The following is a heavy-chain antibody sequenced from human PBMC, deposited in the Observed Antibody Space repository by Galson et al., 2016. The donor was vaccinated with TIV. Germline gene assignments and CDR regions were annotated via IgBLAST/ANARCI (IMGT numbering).Heavy chain of an antibody. J-gene: IGHJ3*02. V-gene: IGHV5-51*01. Sequence: QSGAEVTKPGESLKISCKGSGSSFTNYRIAWVRQMPGKGLEWMGIIYPDDSDTRYSPSFQGQVTISANKSISTAYVQWSSLRASDTARYFCARHPLSPAFDIWGQGTVVTVSS. CDR3: ARHPLSPAFDI. CDR1: GSSFTNYR. CDR2: IYPDDSDT.